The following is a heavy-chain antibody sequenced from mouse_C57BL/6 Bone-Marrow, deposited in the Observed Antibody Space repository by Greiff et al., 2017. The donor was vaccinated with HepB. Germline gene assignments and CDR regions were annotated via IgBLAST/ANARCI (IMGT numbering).Heavy chain of an antibody. Sequence: VKLQESGPGLVAPSQSLSITCTVSGFSLTSYGVHWVRQPPGKGLEWLVVIWSDGSTTYNSALKSRLSISKDNSKSQVFLKMNSLQTDDTAMYYCARHLGYYGSWYFDVWGTGTTVTVSS. V-gene: IGHV2-6-1*01. D-gene: IGHD1-1*01. CDR1: GFSLTSYG. CDR2: IWSDGST. CDR3: ARHLGYYGSWYFDV. J-gene: IGHJ1*03.